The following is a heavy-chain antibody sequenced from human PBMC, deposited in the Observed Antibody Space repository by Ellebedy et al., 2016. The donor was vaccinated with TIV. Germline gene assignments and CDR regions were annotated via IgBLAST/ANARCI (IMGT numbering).Heavy chain of an antibody. D-gene: IGHD3-3*01. CDR1: GFTFSNYS. Sequence: GGSLRLXCAASGFTFSNYSMNWVRQAPGKGLEWVSSISSSSSDIYYPDSLKGRFTISRDNAKNSLYLQMNSLRAEDTAVYYCARGRGYYNFWSGYYLGYWGQGTLVTVSS. V-gene: IGHV3-21*01. CDR2: ISSSSSDI. J-gene: IGHJ4*02. CDR3: ARGRGYYNFWSGYYLGY.